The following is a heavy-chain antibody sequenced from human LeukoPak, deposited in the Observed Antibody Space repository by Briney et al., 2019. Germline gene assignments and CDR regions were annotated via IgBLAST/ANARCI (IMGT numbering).Heavy chain of an antibody. CDR1: GGTFSSYA. CDR3: ARDYYGSGSYLGYYYGMDV. D-gene: IGHD3-10*01. V-gene: IGHV1-69*13. J-gene: IGHJ6*02. CDR2: IIPIFGTA. Sequence: SVKVSCKASGGTFSSYAISWVRQAPGQGLEWMGGIIPIFGTANYARKFQGRVTITADESTSTAYMELSSLRSEDTAVYYCARDYYGSGSYLGYYYGMDVWGQGTTVTVSS.